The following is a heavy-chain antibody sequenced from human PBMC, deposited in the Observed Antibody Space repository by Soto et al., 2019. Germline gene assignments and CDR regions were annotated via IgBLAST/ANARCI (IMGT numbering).Heavy chain of an antibody. D-gene: IGHD2-21*02. CDR3: ARQRTTVVTQAYFDH. V-gene: IGHV4-39*01. CDR1: GESISSSSYY. CDR2: IYYSGRT. Sequence: SETLSLTCTVSGESISSSSYYWGWIRQPPGKGLEWIGSIYYSGRTYYNPSFKSRVTISIDTSKNQFSLKLSSVTATDTAVYYCARQRTTVVTQAYFDHWGQGALVTVSS. J-gene: IGHJ4*02.